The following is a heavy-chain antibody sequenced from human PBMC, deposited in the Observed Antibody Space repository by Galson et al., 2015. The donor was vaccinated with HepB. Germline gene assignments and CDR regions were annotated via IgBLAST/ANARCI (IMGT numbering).Heavy chain of an antibody. J-gene: IGHJ4*02. D-gene: IGHD5-24*01. Sequence: SLRLSSAASGFTFSSYAMHWVRQAPGKGLEWVAVISYDGSNKYYADSVKGRFTISRDNSKNTLYLQMNSLRAEDTAVYYCAREEMATLYYFDYWGQGTLVTVSS. CDR3: AREEMATLYYFDY. CDR1: GFTFSSYA. V-gene: IGHV3-30*04. CDR2: ISYDGSNK.